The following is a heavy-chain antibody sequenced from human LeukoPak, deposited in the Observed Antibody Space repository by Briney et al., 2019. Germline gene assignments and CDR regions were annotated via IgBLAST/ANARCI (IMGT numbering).Heavy chain of an antibody. CDR2: IYYSGST. CDR3: ARESPIAAAGTFDP. V-gene: IGHV4-59*01. Sequence: PSETLSLTCTVSGGSISSYYWSWIRQPPGKGLEWIGYIYYSGSTNYNPSLKSRVTISVDTSKNQFSLKLSSVTAADTAVHYCARESPIAAAGTFDPWGQGTLVTVSS. J-gene: IGHJ5*02. D-gene: IGHD6-13*01. CDR1: GGSISSYY.